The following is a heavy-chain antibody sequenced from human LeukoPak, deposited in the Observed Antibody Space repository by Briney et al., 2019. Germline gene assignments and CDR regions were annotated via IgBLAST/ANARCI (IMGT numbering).Heavy chain of an antibody. J-gene: IGHJ4*02. Sequence: SETLSLTCAVYGGSFSGYYWSWIRQPPGKGLEWIGEINHSGSTNYNPSLKSRVTISVDTSTNQFSLKLSSVTAADTAVYYCASSITMVRGVISDYWGQGTLVTVSS. CDR2: INHSGST. D-gene: IGHD3-10*01. CDR3: ASSITMVRGVISDY. CDR1: GGSFSGYY. V-gene: IGHV4-34*01.